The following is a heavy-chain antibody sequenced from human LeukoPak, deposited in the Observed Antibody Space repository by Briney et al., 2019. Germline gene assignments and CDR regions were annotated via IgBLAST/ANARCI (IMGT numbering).Heavy chain of an antibody. CDR2: IKNDGSGI. V-gene: IGHV3-74*01. CDR1: GFNFINIW. Sequence: GGSLRLSCAASGFNFINIWMHWVRRAPGKGLVWVARIKNDGSGIIYADSVKGRFTISRDNARNTLYLQMNSLRAEDTAVYYCARERGVSHPFDYWGQGTLVTVSS. CDR3: ARERGVSHPFDY. D-gene: IGHD2-21*01. J-gene: IGHJ4*02.